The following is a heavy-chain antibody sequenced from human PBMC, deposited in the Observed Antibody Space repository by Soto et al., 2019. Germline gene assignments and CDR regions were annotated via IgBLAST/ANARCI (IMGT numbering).Heavy chain of an antibody. CDR2: ITSSSSDI. CDR1: GFTLSGYS. CDR3: ARDHGSYFDY. V-gene: IGHV3-21*02. J-gene: IGHJ4*02. Sequence: EVQLVESGGGLVEPGGSLRLSCVVSGFTLSGYSMSWVRQAPGKGLEWVALITSSSSDIYYADSVKGRFTVSRDNAESSLYLQMNPLRAEDTSVYYCARDHGSYFDYWGQGTLVTVSS. D-gene: IGHD1-26*01.